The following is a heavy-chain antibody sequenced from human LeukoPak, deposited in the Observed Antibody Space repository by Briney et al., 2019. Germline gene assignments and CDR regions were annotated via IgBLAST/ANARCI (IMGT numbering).Heavy chain of an antibody. CDR3: ARGPYSYDSSGAFDI. CDR1: GGSISSSSYY. J-gene: IGHJ3*02. V-gene: IGHV4-39*07. CDR2: IYYSGSN. D-gene: IGHD3-22*01. Sequence: PSETLSLTCTVSGGSISSSSYYWGWIRQPPGKGLEWIGSIYYSGSNYHNPSLKSRVTISVDTSKNQFSLKLSSVTAADTAVYFCARGPYSYDSSGAFDIWGQGTMVTVSS.